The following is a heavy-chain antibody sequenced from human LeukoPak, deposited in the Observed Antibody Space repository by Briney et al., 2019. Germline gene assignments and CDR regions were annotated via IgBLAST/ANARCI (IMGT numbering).Heavy chain of an antibody. CDR2: ISSSSSYI. J-gene: IGHJ4*02. V-gene: IGHV3-21*01. D-gene: IGHD3-10*01. CDR1: GFTFSSYS. Sequence: PGGSLRLSCAASGFTFSSYSMNWVRQAPGKGLEWFSSISSSSSYIYYADSVKGRFTISRDNAKNSLYLQMNSLRAEDTAVYYCARASSQRLWFGELEGGYFDYWGQGTLVTVSS. CDR3: ARASSQRLWFGELEGGYFDY.